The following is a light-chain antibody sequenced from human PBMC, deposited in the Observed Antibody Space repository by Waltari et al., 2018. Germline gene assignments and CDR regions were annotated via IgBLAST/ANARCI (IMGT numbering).Light chain of an antibody. CDR3: QQSS. CDR2: AAS. Sequence: DIQMTQSPSSLSASVGDRVTITCRASQSISSYLNWYQQKPGKAPKLLIYAASSLQSGVPSRFSGSGSGTDFTHTISSLQPEDFATYYCQQSSFGQGTKVEIK. J-gene: IGKJ1*01. CDR1: QSISSY. V-gene: IGKV1-39*01.